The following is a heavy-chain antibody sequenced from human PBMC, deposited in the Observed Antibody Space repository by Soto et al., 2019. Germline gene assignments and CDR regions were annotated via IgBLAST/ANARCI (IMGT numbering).Heavy chain of an antibody. CDR2: IRSKAYGGTT. J-gene: IGHJ4*02. CDR3: TRDRSSGWYDVWAY. D-gene: IGHD6-19*01. Sequence: EVQLVESGGGLVQPGRSLRLSCTASGFTFGDYAMSWFRQAPGKGLEWVGFIRSKAYGGTTEYAASVKGRFTISRDDSKSIAYLQMNSLKTEDTAVYYCTRDRSSGWYDVWAYWGQGTLVTVSS. V-gene: IGHV3-49*03. CDR1: GFTFGDYA.